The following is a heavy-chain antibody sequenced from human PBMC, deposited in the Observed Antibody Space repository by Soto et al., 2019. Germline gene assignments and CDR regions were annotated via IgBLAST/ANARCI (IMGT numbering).Heavy chain of an antibody. J-gene: IGHJ4*02. V-gene: IGHV4-4*02. D-gene: IGHD3-3*01. Sequence: SETLSLTCAVSGGSISSSNWWSWVRPPPGGGLEWIGEIYHSGSTNYNPSLKSRVTISVDKSKNQFSLKLSSVTAADTAVYYCARGSTIFGVVTDFDYWGQGTLVTVSS. CDR1: GGSISSSNW. CDR2: IYHSGST. CDR3: ARGSTIFGVVTDFDY.